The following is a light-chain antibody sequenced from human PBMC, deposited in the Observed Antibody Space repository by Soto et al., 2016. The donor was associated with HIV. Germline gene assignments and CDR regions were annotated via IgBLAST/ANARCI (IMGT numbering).Light chain of an antibody. CDR1: QSISSW. CDR2: KAS. Sequence: IQMTQSPSTLSASVGDRVTITCRASQSISSWLAWYQQKPGKAPTLLIYKASSLERGVPSRFSGSGSGTEFTLTISSLQPGDFATYYCQQYNSYLYTFGQGTKLEIK. V-gene: IGKV1-5*03. J-gene: IGKJ2*01. CDR3: QQYNSYLYT.